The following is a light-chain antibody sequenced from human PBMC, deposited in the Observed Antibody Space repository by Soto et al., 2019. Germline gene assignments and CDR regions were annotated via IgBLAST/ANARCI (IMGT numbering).Light chain of an antibody. CDR3: SSYTGSSTLV. V-gene: IGLV2-14*01. CDR1: SSNVGSYNY. J-gene: IGLJ1*01. Sequence: QSALTQPASVSGSPGQSITISCTGTSSNVGSYNYVSWYQQHPGKAPKLMIYEVSDRPSGVSNRFSGSKSGNTASLTISGLQAEDEADYYCSSYTGSSTLVFGTGTKLTVL. CDR2: EVS.